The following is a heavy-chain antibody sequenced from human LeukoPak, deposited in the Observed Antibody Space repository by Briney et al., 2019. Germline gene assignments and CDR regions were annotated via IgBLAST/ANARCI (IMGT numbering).Heavy chain of an antibody. CDR3: ARPYYYDSSGYYLKPSHGMDV. Sequence: ASVKVSCKASGYTFTGYYMHWVRQAPGQGLEWMGRINPNSGGTNYAQKFQGRVTMTRDTSISTAYMELSRLRSDDTAVYYCARPYYYDSSGYYLKPSHGMDVWGQGTTVTVSS. CDR2: INPNSGGT. V-gene: IGHV1-2*06. J-gene: IGHJ6*02. CDR1: GYTFTGYY. D-gene: IGHD3-22*01.